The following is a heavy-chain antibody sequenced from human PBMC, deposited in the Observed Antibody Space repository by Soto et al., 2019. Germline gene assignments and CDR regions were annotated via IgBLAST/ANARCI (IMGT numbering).Heavy chain of an antibody. Sequence: VKDSCKASGGTFSSYAISWVRQAPGQGLEWMGGIIPIFGTANYAQKFQGRVTITADESTSTAYMELSSLRSEDTAVYYCARDSSGSSDYYYYYGMDVWGQGTTVTVSS. D-gene: IGHD6-19*01. CDR3: ARDSSGSSDYYYYYGMDV. V-gene: IGHV1-69*01. CDR1: GGTFSSYA. J-gene: IGHJ6*02. CDR2: IIPIFGTA.